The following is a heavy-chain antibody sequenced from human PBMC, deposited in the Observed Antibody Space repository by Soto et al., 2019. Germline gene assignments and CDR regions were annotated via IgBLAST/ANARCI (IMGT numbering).Heavy chain of an antibody. CDR2: INHSGST. V-gene: IGHV4-34*01. CDR3: AREKVYDFWSGYYAAPNWFDP. J-gene: IGHJ5*02. Sequence: SETLSLTCAVYGGSFSGYYWSWIRQPPGKGLEWIGEINHSGSTNYNPSLKSRVTISVDTSKNQFSLKLSSVTAADTAVYYCAREKVYDFWSGYYAAPNWFDPWGQGTLVTVSS. D-gene: IGHD3-3*01. CDR1: GGSFSGYY.